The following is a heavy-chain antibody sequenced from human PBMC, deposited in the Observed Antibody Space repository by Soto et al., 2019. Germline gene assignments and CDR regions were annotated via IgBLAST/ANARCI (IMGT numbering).Heavy chain of an antibody. J-gene: IGHJ6*02. CDR3: EREIYDYVWGSYRGYYYGMDV. Sequence: QVQLVESGGGVVQPGRSLRLSCAASGFTFSSYAMHWVRQAPGKVLEWVAVISYDGSNKYYANYVKGRFTISRDNSKNKLYLQMNSLRVAETAVYYCEREIYDYVWGSYRGYYYGMDVWGQGTTVTVSS. CDR2: ISYDGSNK. V-gene: IGHV3-30-3*01. D-gene: IGHD3-16*02. CDR1: GFTFSSYA.